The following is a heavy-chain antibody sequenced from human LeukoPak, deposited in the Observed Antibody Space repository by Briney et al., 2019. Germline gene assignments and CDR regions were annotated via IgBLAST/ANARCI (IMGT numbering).Heavy chain of an antibody. J-gene: IGHJ4*02. CDR2: INHSGST. CDR3: ARANYCSGGSCYGY. Sequence: PSETLSLTCAVYGGSFSGYYWSWIRQPPGKGLEWIGEINHSGSTNYNPSLKSRVTISVDTSKNQFSLKLSSVTAADTAVYYCARANYCSGGSCYGYWGQGTLVTVSS. D-gene: IGHD2-15*01. V-gene: IGHV4-34*01. CDR1: GGSFSGYY.